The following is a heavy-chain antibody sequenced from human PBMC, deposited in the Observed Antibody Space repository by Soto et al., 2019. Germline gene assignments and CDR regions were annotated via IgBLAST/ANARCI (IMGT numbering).Heavy chain of an antibody. V-gene: IGHV3-23*01. Sequence: GGSLRLSCAASGFTFSSYAMSWVRQAPGKGLEWVSAISGSGGSTYYADSVKGRFTISRDNSKNTLYLQMNSLRAEDTAVYYCAKAASIFAYYDSSGYYFPSWFDPWGQGTLVIVSS. CDR2: ISGSGGST. D-gene: IGHD3-22*01. CDR1: GFTFSSYA. J-gene: IGHJ5*02. CDR3: AKAASIFAYYDSSGYYFPSWFDP.